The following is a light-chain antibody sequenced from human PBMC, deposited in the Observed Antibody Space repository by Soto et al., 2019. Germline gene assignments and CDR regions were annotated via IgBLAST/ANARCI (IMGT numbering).Light chain of an antibody. J-gene: IGKJ1*01. CDR3: QQYNDWLTT. CDR1: QSVSSA. V-gene: IGKV3-15*01. CDR2: GAS. Sequence: AALSLRTGERATLSCGASQSVSSAVAWYQQKPGQAPRLLIYGASTRATGIPARFSGSGSGTEFTLTISSLQSEDFAGYYCQQYNDWLTTFGQGTKVDIK.